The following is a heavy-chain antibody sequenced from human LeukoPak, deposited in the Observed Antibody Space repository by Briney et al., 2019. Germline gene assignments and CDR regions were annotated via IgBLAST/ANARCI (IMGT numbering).Heavy chain of an antibody. CDR1: GGSISSYY. J-gene: IGHJ4*02. CDR2: IYDSGST. CDR3: ARQSISGSSLSYFDY. D-gene: IGHD3-22*01. Sequence: KPSETLSLTYTVSGGSISSYYWSWIRQPPGKGLEWIGNIYDSGSTNYNPSLKSRVTISVDTSKNQYSLKLSSVTAADTAVYYCARQSISGSSLSYFDYWGQGTLVNVSS. V-gene: IGHV4-59*01.